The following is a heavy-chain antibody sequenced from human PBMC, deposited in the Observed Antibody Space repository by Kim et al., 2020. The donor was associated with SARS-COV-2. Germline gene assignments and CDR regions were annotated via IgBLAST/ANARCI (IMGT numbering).Heavy chain of an antibody. Sequence: ASVKVSCKASGYTFTSYGISWVRQAPGQGLEWMGWISAYNGNTNYAQKLQGRVTMTTDTSTSTAYMELRSLRSDDTAVYYCARDKVGYGSGSRPPGYWGQGTLVTVSS. CDR2: ISAYNGNT. CDR3: ARDKVGYGSGSRPPGY. D-gene: IGHD3-10*01. CDR1: GYTFTSYG. J-gene: IGHJ4*02. V-gene: IGHV1-18*01.